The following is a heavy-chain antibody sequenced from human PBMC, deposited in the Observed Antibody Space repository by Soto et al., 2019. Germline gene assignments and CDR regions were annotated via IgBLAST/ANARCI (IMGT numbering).Heavy chain of an antibody. D-gene: IGHD5-18*01. Sequence: PGGSLRLSCAASGFAVSSDYMSWVRRAPGKGLEWVSVIYTDGRTFYADSVKGTFTISRDGSKNTLYLQMNSLRVEDTAVYYCAREKGYNFGYFYYGMDVWGQGATVTVSS. CDR3: AREKGYNFGYFYYGMDV. V-gene: IGHV3-66*01. CDR2: IYTDGRT. CDR1: GFAVSSDY. J-gene: IGHJ6*02.